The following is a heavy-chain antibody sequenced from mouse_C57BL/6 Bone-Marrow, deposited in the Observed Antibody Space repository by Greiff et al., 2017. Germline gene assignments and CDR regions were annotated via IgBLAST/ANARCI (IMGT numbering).Heavy chain of an antibody. V-gene: IGHV1-64*01. CDR1: GYTFTCYW. CDR2: IHPNSGST. J-gene: IGHJ2*01. D-gene: IGHD1-1*01. Sequence: VQLQQPGAELVKPGASVKLSCKASGYTFTCYWMHWVKQRPGQGLEWIGMIHPNSGSTNYNEKFKSKATLTVDKSSSTAYMQLSSLTSEDSAVYYCARDPITTVVATDYWGQGTTLTVSS. CDR3: ARDPITTVVATDY.